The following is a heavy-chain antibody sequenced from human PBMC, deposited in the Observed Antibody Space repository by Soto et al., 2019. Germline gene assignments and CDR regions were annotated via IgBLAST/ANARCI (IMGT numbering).Heavy chain of an antibody. D-gene: IGHD2-2*01. CDR3: ARDSVDIVVVPAATLKSYYYYYMDV. Sequence: ASVKVSCKASGYTFTSYAMHWVRQAPGQRLEWMGWINAGNGNTKYSQKFQGRVTITRDTSASTAYMELSSLRSEDTAVYYCARDSVDIVVVPAATLKSYYYYYMDVWGKGTTVTVS. V-gene: IGHV1-3*01. CDR1: GYTFTSYA. CDR2: INAGNGNT. J-gene: IGHJ6*03.